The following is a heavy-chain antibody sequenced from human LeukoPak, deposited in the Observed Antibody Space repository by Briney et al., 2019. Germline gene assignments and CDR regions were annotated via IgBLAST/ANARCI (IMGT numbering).Heavy chain of an antibody. Sequence: SQTLSLTCTVSGGSISSYYWSWIRQPPGKELEWIGYIYYSGSTNYNPSLKSQVTISVDTSKNQFSLELSSVTAADTAVYYCASSFPRFDPWGQGTLVTVSS. V-gene: IGHV4-59*01. J-gene: IGHJ5*02. CDR2: IYYSGST. CDR3: ASSFPRFDP. CDR1: GGSISSYY.